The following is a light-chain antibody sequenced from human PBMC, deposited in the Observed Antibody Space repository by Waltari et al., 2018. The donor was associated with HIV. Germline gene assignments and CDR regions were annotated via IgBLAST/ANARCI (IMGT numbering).Light chain of an antibody. J-gene: IGLJ3*02. CDR3: ATWDHELDSWV. CDR1: SSNIGSDA. Sequence: QSVLTQPPSAPGTPGQRIILSCSGSSSNIGSDAVYWYQQFPGTAPKLLIFNSNQRPSGVPDRFSASKSGTSASLAISGLQSDDEADYYCATWDHELDSWVFGGGTKLTVL. V-gene: IGLV1-44*01. CDR2: NSN.